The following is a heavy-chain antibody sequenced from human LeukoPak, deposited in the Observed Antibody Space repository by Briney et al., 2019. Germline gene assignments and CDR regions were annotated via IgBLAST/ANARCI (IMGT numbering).Heavy chain of an antibody. V-gene: IGHV3-30*04. Sequence: GGSLRLSCAASGFTFSSYAMHWVRQAPGKGLEWVAVVGTDASAKFYADSMKGRFTISRDNSKNTVYLEVNSLRDEDTAVYYCATEGAWGNWYFDLWGRGALVTVSS. CDR2: VGTDASAK. CDR3: ATEGAWGNWYFDL. D-gene: IGHD7-27*01. J-gene: IGHJ2*01. CDR1: GFTFSSYA.